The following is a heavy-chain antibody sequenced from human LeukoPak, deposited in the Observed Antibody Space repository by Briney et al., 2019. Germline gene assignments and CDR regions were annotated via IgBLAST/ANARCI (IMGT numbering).Heavy chain of an antibody. D-gene: IGHD2-2*01. J-gene: IGHJ4*02. Sequence: GESLKISCKGSGYSFASYWIAWVRPMPGKGLEWMGGIYPGNSDITYSPSFQGQVTISADKSVSTAYLHWSSLKASDTAIYYCARHLSSISSCPNYWGQGTLVTVSS. CDR3: ARHLSSISSCPNY. CDR1: GYSFASYW. V-gene: IGHV5-51*01. CDR2: IYPGNSDI.